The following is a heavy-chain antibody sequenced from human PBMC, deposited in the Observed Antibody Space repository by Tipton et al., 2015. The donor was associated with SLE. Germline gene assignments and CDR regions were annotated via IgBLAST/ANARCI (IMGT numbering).Heavy chain of an antibody. CDR1: GYTFTSYY. D-gene: IGHD6-13*01. CDR3: ASRIAAQGPFDY. V-gene: IGHV1-3*01. J-gene: IGHJ4*02. Sequence: QSGAEVKKPGASVKVSCKASGYTFTSYYMHWVRQAPGQRLEWMGWINAGNGNTKCSQKFQGRVTITRDTSASTAYMELSSLRSEDTAVYYWASRIAAQGPFDYWGQGTLVTVSS. CDR2: INAGNGNT.